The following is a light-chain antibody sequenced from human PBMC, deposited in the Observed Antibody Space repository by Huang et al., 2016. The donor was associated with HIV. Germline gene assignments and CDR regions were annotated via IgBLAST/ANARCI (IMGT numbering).Light chain of an antibody. CDR1: QSVLYPSTNKNY. Sequence: DIVMTQSPDSLAVSLGERATINCKSSQSVLYPSTNKNYLAWYQQKPGKPPKLLIYWASTRESGVPDRFSGSGSDTDFTLTISSLQAADVAVYFCQQYYTTPRTFGQGTKVEIK. V-gene: IGKV4-1*01. CDR2: WAS. CDR3: QQYYTTPRT. J-gene: IGKJ1*01.